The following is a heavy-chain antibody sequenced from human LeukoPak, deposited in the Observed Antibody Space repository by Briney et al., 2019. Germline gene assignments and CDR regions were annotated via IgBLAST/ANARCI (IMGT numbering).Heavy chain of an antibody. CDR2: INHSGST. V-gene: IGHV4-39*07. J-gene: IGHJ6*02. CDR3: ARAGRVPRHYYYYGMDV. CDR1: GGSISSSSYY. Sequence: SETLSLTCTVSGGSISSSSYYWGWIRQPPGKGLEWIGEINHSGSTNYNPSLKSRVTISVDTSKNQFSLKLSSVTAADTAVYYCARAGRVPRHYYYYGMDVWGQGTTVTVSS. D-gene: IGHD3-10*01.